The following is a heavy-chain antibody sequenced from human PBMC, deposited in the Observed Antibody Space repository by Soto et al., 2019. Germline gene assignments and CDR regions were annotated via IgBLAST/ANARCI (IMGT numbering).Heavy chain of an antibody. CDR3: ASHPVSGSLHFDS. D-gene: IGHD1-26*01. V-gene: IGHV1-18*01. J-gene: IGHJ4*02. CDR1: GGTFSSYA. Sequence: GASVKVSCKASGGTFSSYAISWVRQAPGQGLEWMGRISAYNGDTNYAQKLQGRLTMTTDTSTRTAYMELRSLRSDDTAVYYCASHPVSGSLHFDSWGQGTLVTVSS. CDR2: ISAYNGDT.